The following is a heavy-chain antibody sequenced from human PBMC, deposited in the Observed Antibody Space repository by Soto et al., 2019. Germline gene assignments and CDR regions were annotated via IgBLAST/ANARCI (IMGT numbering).Heavy chain of an antibody. CDR2: IYYSGST. CDR1: GGSISSYY. Sequence: SETLSLTCTVSGGSISSYYWSWIRQPPGKGLEWIGYIYYSGSTNYNPSLKSRVTISVDTSKNQFSLKLSSVSAADTAVYYCARERTDATGVFGMDVWGQGTTVTVSS. V-gene: IGHV4-59*12. CDR3: ARERTDATGVFGMDV. J-gene: IGHJ6*02. D-gene: IGHD2-15*01.